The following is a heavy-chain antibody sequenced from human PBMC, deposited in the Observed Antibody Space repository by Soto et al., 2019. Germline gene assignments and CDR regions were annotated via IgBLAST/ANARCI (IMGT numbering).Heavy chain of an antibody. CDR2: IDPSDSQT. D-gene: IGHD3-22*01. Sequence: GECLKISCKGSGYSFAGYWITWVGGKPGKGLEWMGRIDPSDSQTYYSPSFRGHVTISVTKSITTVFLQWSSLGASDTAMYYCARQIYDSDTGPNFQYYFDSWGQGTPVTVSS. J-gene: IGHJ4*02. CDR1: GYSFAGYW. V-gene: IGHV5-10-1*01. CDR3: ARQIYDSDTGPNFQYYFDS.